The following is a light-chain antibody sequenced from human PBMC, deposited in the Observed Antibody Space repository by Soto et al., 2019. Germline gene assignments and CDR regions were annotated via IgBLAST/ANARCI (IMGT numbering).Light chain of an antibody. J-gene: IGKJ1*01. CDR1: QDIRND. CDR2: AAS. Sequence: AIQMSQSPSSLSAYVGDRVTITCRASQDIRNDLGWYQQKPGKAPKLLIYAASRLHSGVPSRFSGGKSGTDFTLTISSLQPEDFAIYYCLQDFTYPRMFGQGTKVDI. V-gene: IGKV1-6*01. CDR3: LQDFTYPRM.